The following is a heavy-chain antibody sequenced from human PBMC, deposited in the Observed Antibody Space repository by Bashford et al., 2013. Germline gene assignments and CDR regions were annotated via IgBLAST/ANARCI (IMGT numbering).Heavy chain of an antibody. Sequence: SETLSLTCSVSGASVNSDSWSWIRQPPGKGLEWIGFIDFTGTTYYSSSLRSRAIISADTSKNQFSLKLSSVTAADTAVYYCARHSSLTAMVIDYWGQGTPVTVSS. CDR1: GASVNSDS. V-gene: IGHV4-59*08. J-gene: IGHJ4*02. CDR3: ARHSSLTAMVIDY. CDR2: IDFTGTT. D-gene: IGHD5-18*01.